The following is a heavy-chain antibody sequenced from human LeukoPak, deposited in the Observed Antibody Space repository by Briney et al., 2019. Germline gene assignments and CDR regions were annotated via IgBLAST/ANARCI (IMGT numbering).Heavy chain of an antibody. V-gene: IGHV5-51*01. J-gene: IGHJ4*02. CDR1: GYTFSSYC. CDR3: ARRAHGGKHFDY. CDR2: IYPGDSDT. D-gene: IGHD4-23*01. Sequence: GESLNIFCNASGYTFSSYCIAWVRQMPGKGLEWMGIIYPGDSDTRYSPSFQGQVTISADKSITTAYLQGSRLKASDTAMYHCARRAHGGKHFDYWGQGTLVTVSS.